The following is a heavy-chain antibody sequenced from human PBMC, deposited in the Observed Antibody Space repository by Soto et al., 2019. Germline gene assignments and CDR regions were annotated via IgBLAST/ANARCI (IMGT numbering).Heavy chain of an antibody. J-gene: IGHJ5*02. CDR2: IYYSGST. D-gene: IGHD6-19*01. Sequence: SETLSLTCTVSGGSISSYYWSWIRQPPGKGLEWIGYIYYSGSTNYNPSLKSRVTISVDTSKNQFSLKLSSVTAADTAVYYCARVYVAVAENWFDPWGQGTLVTVSS. V-gene: IGHV4-59*01. CDR3: ARVYVAVAENWFDP. CDR1: GGSISSYY.